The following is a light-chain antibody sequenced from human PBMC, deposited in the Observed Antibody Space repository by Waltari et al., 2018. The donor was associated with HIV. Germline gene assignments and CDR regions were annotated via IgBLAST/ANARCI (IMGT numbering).Light chain of an antibody. CDR1: QSIRDW. V-gene: IGKV1-5*03. J-gene: IGKJ2*02. CDR3: QQYNGT. CDR2: KAS. Sequence: DIQMTQSPSTLSASVGDRVNSTCRASQSIRDWLAWYQQKPGKAPNLLIYKASILESGVPSRFSGSGSGTQFTLTISSLQPDDFASYYCQQYNGTFGQGTKLEIK.